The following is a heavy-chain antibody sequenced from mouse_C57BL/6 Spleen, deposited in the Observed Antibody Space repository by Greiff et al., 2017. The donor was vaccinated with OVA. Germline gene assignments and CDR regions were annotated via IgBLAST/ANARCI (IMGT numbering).Heavy chain of an antibody. D-gene: IGHD1-1*01. CDR3: ARYPFGYGRGDY. CDR2: ILPGSGST. CDR1: GYTFTGYW. J-gene: IGHJ4*01. V-gene: IGHV1-9*01. Sequence: VQLQESGAELMKPGASVKLSCKATGYTFTGYWIEWVKQRPGHGLEWIGEILPGSGSTNYNDKFKGKATFTADTSSNTAYMQLSSLTTEDSAIYYCARYPFGYGRGDYWGQGTSVTVSS.